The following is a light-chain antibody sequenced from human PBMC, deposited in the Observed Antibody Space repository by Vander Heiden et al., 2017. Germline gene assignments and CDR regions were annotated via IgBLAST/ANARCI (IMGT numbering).Light chain of an antibody. CDR3: AVWDDSLNGQL. Sequence: HSVLPQPPSAPATRGQRVTISCSGSSSNIGGTTVSWYQQLPRTAPKLVICSNDKRPSGVAERFSGSKSGASASLAITRLQSEDEADYCCAVWDDSLNGQLFGGGTKLTVL. CDR2: SND. CDR1: SSNIGGTT. J-gene: IGLJ3*02. V-gene: IGLV1-44*01.